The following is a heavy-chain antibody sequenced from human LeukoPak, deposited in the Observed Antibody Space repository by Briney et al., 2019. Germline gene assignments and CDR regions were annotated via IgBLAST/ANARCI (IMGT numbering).Heavy chain of an antibody. CDR2: IYYSGST. V-gene: IGHV4-59*07. CDR1: GGSLSPYY. D-gene: IGHD3/OR15-3a*01. Sequence: SDTLSLTCTVSGGSLSPYYWTWIRQSPGKGLEWIGYIYYSGSTNYNPSLKSRVTISVDTSKNQFSLKLSSVTAADTAVYYCARARTVADAFDIWGQGTMVTVSS. J-gene: IGHJ3*02. CDR3: ARARTVADAFDI.